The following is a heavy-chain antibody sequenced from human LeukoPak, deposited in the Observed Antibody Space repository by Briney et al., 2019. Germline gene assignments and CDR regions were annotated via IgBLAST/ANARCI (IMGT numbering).Heavy chain of an antibody. V-gene: IGHV1-2*02. D-gene: IGHD2-15*01. Sequence: ASVKVSCKASGYTFTGYYMHWVRQAPGQGLEWMGWINPNSGGTNYAQKFQGRVTMTRDTSISTAYMELSRLRSDDTAVYYCARVCRKVVVAATTLFHYWGRGTLVSVSS. CDR1: GYTFTGYY. CDR2: INPNSGGT. J-gene: IGHJ4*02. CDR3: ARVCRKVVVAATTLFHY.